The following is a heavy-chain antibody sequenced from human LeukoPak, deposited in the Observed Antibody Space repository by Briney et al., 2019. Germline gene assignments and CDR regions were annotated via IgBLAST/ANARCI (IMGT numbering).Heavy chain of an antibody. CDR3: VRAAVDGPGHTALDI. Sequence: PSETLSLTCAVSGSFSIGDYIWGWIRQPPGKGLEWIGTINHRGTSYYNPSLMSRVTMSVDTSKNHFSLKLTSVTAADTAVYYSVRAAVDGPGHTALDIGGEGTMVTVSS. D-gene: IGHD6-19*01. J-gene: IGHJ3*02. V-gene: IGHV4-38-2*01. CDR1: GSFSIGDYI. CDR2: INHRGTS.